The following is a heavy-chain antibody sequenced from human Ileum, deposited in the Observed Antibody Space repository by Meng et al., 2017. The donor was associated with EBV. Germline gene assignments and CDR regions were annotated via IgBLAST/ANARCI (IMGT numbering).Heavy chain of an antibody. J-gene: IGHJ4*02. D-gene: IGHD3-9*01. CDR3: ARGDILTGYWYYFDY. CDR1: GASIRGSRYY. V-gene: IGHV4-39*07. CDR2: TYYSGST. Sequence: LQWQVSGPGLGKPSETLSLTCTVSGASIRGSRYYWGWIRQPPGKGLAWIGSTYYSGSTNYNPSLKSRVTISVDTSKNQFSLNLSSVTAADTAVYYCARGDILTGYWYYFDYWGQGILVTVSS.